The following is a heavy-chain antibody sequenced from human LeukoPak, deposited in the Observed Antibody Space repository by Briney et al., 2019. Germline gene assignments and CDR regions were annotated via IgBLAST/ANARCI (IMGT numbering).Heavy chain of an antibody. D-gene: IGHD3-10*01. CDR3: ARRWGSGIRGAFDI. V-gene: IGHV1-18*01. CDR1: GYTXSNYS. Sequence: GASVKVSCKASGYTXSNYSVNRVRQAPGQGLEWMGWISGNNGKTNYAKKFQVRVTMTTDTSTSTTYMELRSLRSDDTAIYYCARRWGSGIRGAFDIWGQGTMVTVSS. CDR2: ISGNNGKT. J-gene: IGHJ3*02.